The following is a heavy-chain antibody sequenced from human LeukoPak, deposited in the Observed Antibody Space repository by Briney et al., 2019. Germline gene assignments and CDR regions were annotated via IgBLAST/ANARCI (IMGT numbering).Heavy chain of an antibody. V-gene: IGHV1-2*02. D-gene: IGHD3-9*01. CDR3: AREPNYDILTGLDP. J-gene: IGHJ5*02. CDR1: GYTFTGYY. Sequence: ASVKVSCKASGYTFTGYYMHWVRQAPGQGLEWMGWINPNSGGTNYAQKFQGRVTMTRDTSISTAYMELSRLRSVDTAVYYCAREPNYDILTGLDPWGQGTLVTVSS. CDR2: INPNSGGT.